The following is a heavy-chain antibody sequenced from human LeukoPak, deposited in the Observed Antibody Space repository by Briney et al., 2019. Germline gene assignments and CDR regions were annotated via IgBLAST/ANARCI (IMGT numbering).Heavy chain of an antibody. CDR2: ISSSSSYI. CDR3: AKVSSSWYWGFDY. D-gene: IGHD6-13*01. CDR1: GFTFSSYS. Sequence: GGSLRLSCAASGFTFSSYSMNWVRQAPGKGLEWVSSISSSSSYIYYADSVKGRFTISRDNSKNTLYLQMNSLRAEDTAVYYCAKVSSSWYWGFDYWGQGTLVTVSS. V-gene: IGHV3-21*04. J-gene: IGHJ4*02.